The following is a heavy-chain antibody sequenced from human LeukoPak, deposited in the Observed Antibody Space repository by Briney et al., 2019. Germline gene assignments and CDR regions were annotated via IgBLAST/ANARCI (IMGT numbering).Heavy chain of an antibody. D-gene: IGHD6-13*01. J-gene: IGHJ6*02. CDR1: GFTFSSYG. Sequence: QPGRSLRLSCAASGFTFSSYGMHWVRQAPGKGLEWVAVIWYDGSNKYYADSVKGRFTISRDNSKNTLYLQMNSLRAEDTAVYYCARPLSSSWYGSQSGMDVWGQGTTVTVSS. CDR2: IWYDGSNK. CDR3: ARPLSSSWYGSQSGMDV. V-gene: IGHV3-30*19.